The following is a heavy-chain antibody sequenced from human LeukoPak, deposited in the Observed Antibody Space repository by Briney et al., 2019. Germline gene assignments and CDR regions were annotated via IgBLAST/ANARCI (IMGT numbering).Heavy chain of an antibody. CDR3: ARSRPPYSSGWGHFDY. J-gene: IGHJ4*02. CDR2: IYYSGST. Sequence: SETLSLTCTVSGGSISSYYWSWIRQPPGKGLEWIGYIYYSGSTNYNPSLKSRVTISVDTSKNQFSLKLSSVTAADTAVYYCARSRPPYSSGWGHFDYWGQGTLVTVSS. D-gene: IGHD6-19*01. V-gene: IGHV4-59*01. CDR1: GGSISSYY.